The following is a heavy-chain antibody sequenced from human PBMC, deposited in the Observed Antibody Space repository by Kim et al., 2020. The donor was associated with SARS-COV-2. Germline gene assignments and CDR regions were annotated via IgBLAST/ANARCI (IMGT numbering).Heavy chain of an antibody. CDR1: GFTFSSYG. CDR3: AKDRAIAVAGTSPFDY. D-gene: IGHD6-19*01. J-gene: IGHJ4*02. V-gene: IGHV3-33*06. Sequence: GGSLRLSCAASGFTFSSYGMHWVRQAPGKGLEWVAVIWYDGSNKYYADSVKGRFTISRDNSKNTLYLQMNSLRAEDTAVYYCAKDRAIAVAGTSPFDYWGQGTLVTVSS. CDR2: IWYDGSNK.